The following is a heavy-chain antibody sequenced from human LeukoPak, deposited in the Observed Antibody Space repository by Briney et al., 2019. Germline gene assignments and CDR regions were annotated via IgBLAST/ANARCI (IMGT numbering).Heavy chain of an antibody. CDR2: ISYDGSNK. D-gene: IGHD4-17*01. V-gene: IGHV3-30*18. CDR1: GFTFSSYG. CDR3: AKDKGYGDYLYWYFDL. Sequence: GGSLRLSCAASGFTFSSYGMHWVRQAPGKGLEWVAVISYDGSNKYFADSVKGRFTISRDNSKNTLYLQMNSLRAEDTAVYYCAKDKGYGDYLYWYFDLWGRGTLVTVSS. J-gene: IGHJ2*01.